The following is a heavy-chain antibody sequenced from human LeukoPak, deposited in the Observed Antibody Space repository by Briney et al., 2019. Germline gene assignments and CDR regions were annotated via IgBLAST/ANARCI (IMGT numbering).Heavy chain of an antibody. V-gene: IGHV3-48*04. J-gene: IGHJ4*02. CDR2: ISGRGNTI. CDR3: ARDPPALEDFDY. Sequence: PGGSLRLSCAASGFTFSSYWMHWVRQPPGKGLEWVSYISGRGNTIKYADSVKGRFTISRDNGKNSLYLHMSSLRAEDTAVYYCARDPPALEDFDYWGQGTQVTVSS. CDR1: GFTFSSYW.